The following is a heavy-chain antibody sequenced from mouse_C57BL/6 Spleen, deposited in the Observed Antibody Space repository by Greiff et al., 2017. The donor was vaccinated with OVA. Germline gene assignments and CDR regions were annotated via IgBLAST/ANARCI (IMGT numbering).Heavy chain of an antibody. J-gene: IGHJ3*01. V-gene: IGHV1-61*01. Sequence: QVQLQQPGAELVRPGSSVKLSCKASGYTFTSYWMDWVKQRPGQGLEWIGNIYPSDSETHYNQKFKDKAKLTVDKSSSTAYMQLSSLTSEDSAVYYCARRGYDYGFAYWGQGTLVTVSA. CDR1: GYTFTSYW. D-gene: IGHD2-4*01. CDR3: ARRGYDYGFAY. CDR2: IYPSDSET.